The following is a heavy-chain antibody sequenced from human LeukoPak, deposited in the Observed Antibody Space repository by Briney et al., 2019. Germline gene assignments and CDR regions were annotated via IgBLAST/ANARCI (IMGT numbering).Heavy chain of an antibody. CDR2: ISGSGGST. D-gene: IGHD3-3*01. CDR1: GFTFSSYA. V-gene: IGHV3-23*01. Sequence: HSGGSLRLSCAASGFTFSSYAMSWVRQAPGKGLEWVSAISGSGGSTYYADSVKGRFTISRDNSKNTLYLQMNSLRAEDTAVYYCAKEPYSITIFGVDNWFDPWGQGTLVTVSS. CDR3: AKEPYSITIFGVDNWFDP. J-gene: IGHJ5*02.